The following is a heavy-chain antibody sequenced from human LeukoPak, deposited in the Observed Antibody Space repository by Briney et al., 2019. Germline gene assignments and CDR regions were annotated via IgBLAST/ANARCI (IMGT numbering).Heavy chain of an antibody. CDR1: GGSISTYY. V-gene: IGHV4-59*01. D-gene: IGHD4-23*01. CDR2: IYHSGST. Sequence: SETLSLTCTVSGGSISTYYWNWIRQPPGKGLEWIGYIYHSGSTNYNPSLQSRVTISVDTSKNQFSLNLNSVTAADTAVYYCARDLDYGGPLDVWGQGTTVTVSS. J-gene: IGHJ6*02. CDR3: ARDLDYGGPLDV.